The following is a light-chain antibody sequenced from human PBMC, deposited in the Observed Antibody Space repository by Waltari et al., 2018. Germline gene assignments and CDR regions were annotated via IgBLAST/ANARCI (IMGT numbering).Light chain of an antibody. V-gene: IGLV2-8*01. CDR1: SSDIGGYNY. J-gene: IGLJ2*01. Sequence: QSALTQPPSASGSPGLSVTISCTGTSSDIGGYNYVSWYQQRPGKAPKLLIYEVTKRPSGVPDRFSGSKSANTASLTVSGLQAEDEADYYCSSYAGSNYVAFGGGTKLTVL. CDR3: SSYAGSNYVA. CDR2: EVT.